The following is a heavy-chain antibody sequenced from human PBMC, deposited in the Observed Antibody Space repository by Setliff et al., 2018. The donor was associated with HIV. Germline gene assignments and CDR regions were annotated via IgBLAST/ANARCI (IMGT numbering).Heavy chain of an antibody. V-gene: IGHV4-39*07. CDR1: GGSINSDSYY. CDR3: ARVPTSSWYVTTQRTKEYFHH. D-gene: IGHD6-13*01. Sequence: NPSETLSLTCTVFGGSINSDSYYWGWIRQPPGKGLEWIGRIYYSGNTYYNPSLKSRVTISEDTSRNQFSLRLSSVTAADTAIYYCARVPTSSWYVTTQRTKEYFHHWGQGTLVTVAS. CDR2: IYYSGNT. J-gene: IGHJ1*01.